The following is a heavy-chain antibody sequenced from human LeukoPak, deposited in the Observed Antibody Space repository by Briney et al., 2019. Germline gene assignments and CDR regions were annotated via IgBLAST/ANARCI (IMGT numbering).Heavy chain of an antibody. CDR3: AKDVKSYYDSSGYYHFDY. Sequence: GGSLRLSCAASGFTFSSYAMSWVRQAPGKGLEWASAISGSGGSTYYADSVKGRFTISRDNSKNTLYLQMNSLRAEDTAVYYCAKDVKSYYDSSGYYHFDYWGQGTLVTVSS. CDR1: GFTFSSYA. V-gene: IGHV3-23*01. D-gene: IGHD3-22*01. J-gene: IGHJ4*02. CDR2: ISGSGGST.